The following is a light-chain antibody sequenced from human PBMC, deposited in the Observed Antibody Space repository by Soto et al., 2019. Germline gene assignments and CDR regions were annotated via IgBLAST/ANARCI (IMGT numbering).Light chain of an antibody. V-gene: IGKV3-15*01. CDR2: DTS. CDR3: QPYNNWPLT. J-gene: IGKJ4*01. Sequence: VRRQSGATLSVSPVDGASLSCRASQGIGDTLAWYQHKPGQTPRLLIYDTSTRATGVPTRFSGSRSGAEFTLTINSLQSEDFAVYYCQPYNNWPLTFGGGGKVAIK. CDR1: QGIGDT.